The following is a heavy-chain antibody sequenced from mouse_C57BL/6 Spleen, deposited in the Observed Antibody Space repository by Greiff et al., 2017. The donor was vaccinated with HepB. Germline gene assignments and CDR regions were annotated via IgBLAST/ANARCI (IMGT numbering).Heavy chain of an antibody. CDR1: GYAFSSYW. CDR2: IYPGDGDT. Sequence: VQPQQSGAELVKPGASVKISCKASGYAFSSYWMNWVKQRPGKGLEWIGQIYPGDGDTNYNGKFKGKATLTADKSSSTAYMQLSSLTSEDSAVYFCAREADYDGYYGGVYYAMDYWGQGTSVTVSS. D-gene: IGHD2-3*01. V-gene: IGHV1-80*01. J-gene: IGHJ4*01. CDR3: AREADYDGYYGGVYYAMDY.